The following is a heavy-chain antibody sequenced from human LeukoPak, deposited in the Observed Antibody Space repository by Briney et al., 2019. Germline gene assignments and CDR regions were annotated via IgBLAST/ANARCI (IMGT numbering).Heavy chain of an antibody. CDR2: IYYSGST. CDR1: GGSISSYY. J-gene: IGHJ4*02. D-gene: IGHD6-13*01. CDR3: ARVWGPWYADY. Sequence: SETLSLTCTVSGGSISSYYWSWIRQPPGKGLEWIGYIYYSGSTNYNPSLKSQVTISVDTSKNQFSLKLSSVTAADTAVYYCARVWGPWYADYWGQGTLVTVSS. V-gene: IGHV4-59*01.